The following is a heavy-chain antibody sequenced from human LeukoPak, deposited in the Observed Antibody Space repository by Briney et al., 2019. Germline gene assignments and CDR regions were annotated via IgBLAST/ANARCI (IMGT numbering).Heavy chain of an antibody. D-gene: IGHD3-10*01. CDR1: GGSISSGAYS. Sequence: SQTLSLTCAVSGGSISSGAYSWSWIRQAPGKGLEWIGYISQSGSAQYKPSLKSRVTISVDRSKNQFSLKLTSVTAADTAVYYCARAVFGGYFDYWGQGTLVTVSS. CDR3: ARAVFGGYFDY. V-gene: IGHV4-30-2*01. J-gene: IGHJ4*02. CDR2: ISQSGSA.